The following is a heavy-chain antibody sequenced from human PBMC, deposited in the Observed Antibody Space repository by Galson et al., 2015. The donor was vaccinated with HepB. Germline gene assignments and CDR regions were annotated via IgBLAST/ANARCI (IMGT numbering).Heavy chain of an antibody. Sequence: SVKVSCKASGYTFTSYDINWVRQATGQGLEWMGWMNPNSGNTGYAQKFQGRVTMTRNTSISTAYMELSSLRSEDTAVYYCARGPGYYDSSGWGPDYYYMDVWGKGTTVTVSS. CDR3: ARGPGYYDSSGWGPDYYYMDV. D-gene: IGHD3-22*01. CDR2: MNPNSGNT. CDR1: GYTFTSYD. V-gene: IGHV1-8*01. J-gene: IGHJ6*03.